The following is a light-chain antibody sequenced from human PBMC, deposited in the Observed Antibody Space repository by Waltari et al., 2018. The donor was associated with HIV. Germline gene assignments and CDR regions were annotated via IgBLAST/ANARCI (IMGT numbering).Light chain of an antibody. CDR2: DIS. J-gene: IGKJ4*01. CDR3: QQANNFPLT. Sequence: DIQMTQSPSSVSASVGDRVTITCRASQGVSHWLAWYQQRPGEAPKLLIYDISTLQTGVPSRFSGSGSGTDFALTIDGLQPEDFTTYYCQQANNFPLTFGGGTKVEI. CDR1: QGVSHW. V-gene: IGKV1-12*01.